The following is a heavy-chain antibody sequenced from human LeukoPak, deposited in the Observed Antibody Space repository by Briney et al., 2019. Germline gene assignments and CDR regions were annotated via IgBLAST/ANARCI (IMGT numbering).Heavy chain of an antibody. CDR3: ARLARNCSGGSCYYYYYYMDV. CDR2: MNPNSGNT. J-gene: IGHJ6*03. CDR1: GYTFTRDG. Sequence: ASVKVSCKVSGYTFTRDGVTWVRQAPGQGLEWMGWMNPNSGNTGYAQKFRGRVTITRNTSISTAYMELSSLRSEDTAVYYCARLARNCSGGSCYYYYYYMDVWGKGTTVTVSS. D-gene: IGHD2-15*01. V-gene: IGHV1-8*03.